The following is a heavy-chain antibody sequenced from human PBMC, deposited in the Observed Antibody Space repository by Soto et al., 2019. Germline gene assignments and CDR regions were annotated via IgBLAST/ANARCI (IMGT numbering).Heavy chain of an antibody. D-gene: IGHD6-13*01. Sequence: ASVKVSCKASGYIFSNYGISWVRQAPGQGLEWMGWISTYNANTYYAQKFQGRVTMTTDTSTSTAYMELRSLRSDDTAVFYCERERDGSSWSSAESLQYWGQGTLVTVS. CDR1: GYIFSNYG. CDR2: ISTYNANT. J-gene: IGHJ1*01. V-gene: IGHV1-18*01. CDR3: ERERDGSSWSSAESLQY.